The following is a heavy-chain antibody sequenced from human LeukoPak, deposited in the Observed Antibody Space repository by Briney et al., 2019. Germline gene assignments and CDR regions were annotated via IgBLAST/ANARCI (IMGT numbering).Heavy chain of an antibody. CDR3: ARASGIAAARDAFDI. J-gene: IGHJ3*02. CDR1: GGSISSNNYY. V-gene: IGHV4-39*07. Sequence: SETLSLTCTVSGGSISSNNYYWGWIRQPPGKGLEWIGSLYHTGSAYYNQSLKSRVTISVDTSKNQFSLKLSSVTAADTTVYYCARASGIAAARDAFDIWGQGTMVTVSS. CDR2: LYHTGSA. D-gene: IGHD6-13*01.